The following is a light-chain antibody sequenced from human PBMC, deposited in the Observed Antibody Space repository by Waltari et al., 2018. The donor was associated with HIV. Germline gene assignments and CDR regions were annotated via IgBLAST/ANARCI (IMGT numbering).Light chain of an antibody. CDR1: QSVSSSV. CDR3: QQYGGSPYT. CDR2: GAS. V-gene: IGKV3-20*01. J-gene: IGKJ2*01. Sequence: EIVLTQSPATQSLSPGERATLSCRASQSVSSSVLACHQRRPGPPRRLLKCGASRSASETPSRCSSSSARTFITITISRLADEDAVDYYRQQYGGSPYTFGQGTKLEI.